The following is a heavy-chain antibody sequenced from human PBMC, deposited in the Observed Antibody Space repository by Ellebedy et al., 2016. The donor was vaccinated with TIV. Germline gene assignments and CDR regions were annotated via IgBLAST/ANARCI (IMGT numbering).Heavy chain of an antibody. CDR1: GYTFTGYY. CDR2: INPNSGGT. Sequence: ASVKVSCXASGYTFTGYYMHWVRQAPGQGLEWMGWINPNSGGTNYAQKFQGRVTMTRDTSISTAYMELSRLRSDDTAVYYCAREYYYDSSGYGLFYWGQGTLVTVSS. CDR3: AREYYYDSSGYGLFY. D-gene: IGHD3-22*01. V-gene: IGHV1-2*02. J-gene: IGHJ4*02.